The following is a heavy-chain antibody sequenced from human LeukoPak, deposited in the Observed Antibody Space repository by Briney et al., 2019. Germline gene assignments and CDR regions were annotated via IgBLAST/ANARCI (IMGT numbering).Heavy chain of an antibody. Sequence: PSETLSLTCTVSGGSISSYYWSWIRQPPGKGLERIGYIYHSGSTNYNPSLKSRVTISVDTSKNQFSLKLSSVTAADTAVYYCARQWNSDAFDIWGQGTWSPSLQ. J-gene: IGHJ3*02. CDR1: GGSISSYY. D-gene: IGHD1-1*01. CDR3: ARQWNSDAFDI. CDR2: IYHSGST. V-gene: IGHV4-59*08.